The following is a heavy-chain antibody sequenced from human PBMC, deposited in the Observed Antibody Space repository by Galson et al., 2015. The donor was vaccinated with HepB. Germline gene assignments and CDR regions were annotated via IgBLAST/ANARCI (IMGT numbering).Heavy chain of an antibody. CDR2: IRGGGGRT. D-gene: IGHD3-3*01. J-gene: IGHJ4*02. CDR1: GFSFGGCA. CDR3: AKDPDFDFYSGKSTTFDV. Sequence: SLRLSCAASGFSFGGCAMSWVRQAPGKGLEWVSTIRGGGGRTYYAESVRGRFTTSRDNSRNTLYLHMDGLRVEDTAMYFCAKDPDFDFYSGKSTTFDVWGRGTRVTVSS. V-gene: IGHV3-23*01.